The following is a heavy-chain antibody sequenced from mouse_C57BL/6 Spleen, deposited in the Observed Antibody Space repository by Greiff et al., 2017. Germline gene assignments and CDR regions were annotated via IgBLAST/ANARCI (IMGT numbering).Heavy chain of an antibody. CDR3: ARKQLSRRYFDY. Sequence: EVQLQQSGPVLVKPGASVKMSCKASGYTFTDYYMNWVKQSHGKSLEWIGVINPYNGGTSYNQKFKGKATLTVDKSSSTAYMELNSLTSEDSAVYYCARKQLSRRYFDYWGQGTTLTVSS. CDR1: GYTFTDYY. V-gene: IGHV1-19*01. J-gene: IGHJ2*01. D-gene: IGHD3-2*02. CDR2: INPYNGGT.